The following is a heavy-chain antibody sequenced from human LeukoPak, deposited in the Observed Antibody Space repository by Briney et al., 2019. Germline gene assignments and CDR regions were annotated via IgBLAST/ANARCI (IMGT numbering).Heavy chain of an antibody. CDR3: ARGGGLDV. J-gene: IGHJ6*02. D-gene: IGHD3-16*01. Sequence: GGSVILSCAASVFTFNSYWMHWARHAPWKGLEWVASINHNGNVNYYVDSVKGRFTISRDNAKNSLYLQMSNLRAEDTAVYFCARGGGLDVWGQGATVTVSS. V-gene: IGHV3-7*03. CDR1: VFTFNSYW. CDR2: INHNGNVN.